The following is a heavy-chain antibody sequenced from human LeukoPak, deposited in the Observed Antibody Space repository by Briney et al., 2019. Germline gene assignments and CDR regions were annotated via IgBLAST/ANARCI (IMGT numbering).Heavy chain of an antibody. V-gene: IGHV3-48*01. Sequence: GGSLRLSCAASGFTFSTYGMNWVRQAPGKGLEWLSYITSTSSTTYYADSVRGRFTISRDNSKNTLHLQMNSLRAEDTAVYYCARDPQDHEPAYWGQGTLVTVSS. J-gene: IGHJ4*02. CDR1: GFTFSTYG. D-gene: IGHD1-14*01. CDR2: ITSTSSTT. CDR3: ARDPQDHEPAY.